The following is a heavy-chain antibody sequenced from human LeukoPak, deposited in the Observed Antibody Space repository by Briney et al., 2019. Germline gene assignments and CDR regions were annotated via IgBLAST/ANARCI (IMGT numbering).Heavy chain of an antibody. CDR1: GGSFSGYF. J-gene: IGHJ6*02. CDR3: ARGGITLVRGVPDYYNYNGMDV. D-gene: IGHD3-10*01. V-gene: IGHV4-34*01. Sequence: PSETLSLTCAVYGGSFSGYFWTWIRQPPGKGLEWIGELDHGGSTTYRPSLESRITISADTSKNQLSLKLTSVTAADTAVYYCARGGITLVRGVPDYYNYNGMDVWSLGTMVTVSS. CDR2: LDHGGST.